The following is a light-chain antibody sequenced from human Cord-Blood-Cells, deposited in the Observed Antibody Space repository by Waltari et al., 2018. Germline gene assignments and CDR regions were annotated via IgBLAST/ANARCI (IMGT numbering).Light chain of an antibody. V-gene: IGLV2-8*01. J-gene: IGLJ1*01. CDR3: SSYAGSNNFV. CDR1: SSDVGGYNY. CDR2: EGS. Sequence: QSALTQPPSASGSPGQSVHISCTGTSSDVGGYNYVSWHQQHPGKAPKLMISEGSKRPSGVPDRFSGSNSGNTASLTVSGLQAEDEADYYCSSYAGSNNFVFGTGTKVTVL.